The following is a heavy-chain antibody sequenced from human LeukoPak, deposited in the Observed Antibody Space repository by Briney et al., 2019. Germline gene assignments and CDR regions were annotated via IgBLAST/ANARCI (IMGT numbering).Heavy chain of an antibody. V-gene: IGHV3-21*01. CDR3: ARDRHSSAGY. J-gene: IGHJ4*02. Sequence: GGSLRLSCAASGFTFSSYSMNWVRQAPGKGLEWVSSISSSSSYMYYADSVKGRFTISRDNAKNSLYLQMNSLRAEDTAVYYCARDRHSSAGYWGQGTLVTVSS. D-gene: IGHD6-19*01. CDR2: ISSSSSYM. CDR1: GFTFSSYS.